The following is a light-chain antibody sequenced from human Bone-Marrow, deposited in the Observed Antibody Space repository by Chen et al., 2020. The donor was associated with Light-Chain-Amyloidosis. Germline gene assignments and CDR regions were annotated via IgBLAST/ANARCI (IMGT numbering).Light chain of an antibody. CDR3: QSADSSGTYEVI. Sequence: SYELTQPPSVSVSPGQTARLTCSGDDLPTKYAYWYQQKPGQAPVLFIHRDTEGPAGISERFSGSSSGTPATLTISGVQAEDEADYHCQSADSSGTYEVIFGGGTKLTVL. CDR1: DLPTKY. CDR2: RDT. V-gene: IGLV3-25*03. J-gene: IGLJ2*01.